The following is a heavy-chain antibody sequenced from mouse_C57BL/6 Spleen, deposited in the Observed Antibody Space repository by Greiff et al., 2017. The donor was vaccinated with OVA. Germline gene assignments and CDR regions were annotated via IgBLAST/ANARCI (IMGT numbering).Heavy chain of an antibody. CDR3: ARADDGYYGDY. Sequence: QVQLQQPGAELVKPGASVKLSCKASGYTFTSYWMHWVKQRPGQGLEWIGMIHPNSGSTNYNEKFKSKATLTVGKSSSTAYMQLSSLTSEDSAVYYCARADDGYYGDYWGQGTTLTVSS. CDR1: GYTFTSYW. CDR2: IHPNSGST. J-gene: IGHJ2*01. D-gene: IGHD2-3*01. V-gene: IGHV1-64*01.